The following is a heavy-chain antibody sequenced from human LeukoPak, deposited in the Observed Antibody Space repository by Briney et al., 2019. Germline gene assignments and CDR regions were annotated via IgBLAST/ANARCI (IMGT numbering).Heavy chain of an antibody. CDR1: GYTFTGYY. CDR2: INPNSGGT. CDR3: ARGDYDFWSGYPIYYFDY. V-gene: IGHV1-2*02. J-gene: IGHJ4*02. D-gene: IGHD3-3*01. Sequence: GASVKVSCXASGYTFTGYYMHWVRQAHGQGLEWMAWINPNSGGTNYAQKFQGRVTMTRDTSISTAYMELSRLRSDDTAVYYCARGDYDFWSGYPIYYFDYWGQGTLVTVSS.